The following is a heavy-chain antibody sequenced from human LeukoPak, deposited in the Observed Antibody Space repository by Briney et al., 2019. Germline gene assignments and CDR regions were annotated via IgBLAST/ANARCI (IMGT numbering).Heavy chain of an antibody. CDR2: IIPILGIA. J-gene: IGHJ3*02. CDR3: AREGYYGSGSYYPSAFDI. Sequence: ASVKVSCKASGGTFSSYAISLVRQAPGQGLEWMGRIIPILGIANYAQKFQGRVTITADKSTSTAYMELSSLRSEDTAVYYCAREGYYGSGSYYPSAFDIWGQGTMVTVSS. V-gene: IGHV1-69*04. D-gene: IGHD3-10*01. CDR1: GGTFSSYA.